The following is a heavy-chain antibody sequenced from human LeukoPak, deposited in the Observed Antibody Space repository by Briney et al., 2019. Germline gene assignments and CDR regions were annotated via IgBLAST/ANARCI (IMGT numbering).Heavy chain of an antibody. Sequence: SETLSLTCAVYGGSFSGYYWSWIRQPPGKGPEWIGEINHSGSTNYNPSLKSRVTISVDTSKNQFSLKLSSVTAADTAVYYCARVGMEYSSGWEYWGQGTLVTVSS. CDR1: GGSFSGYY. J-gene: IGHJ4*02. D-gene: IGHD6-19*01. CDR3: ARVGMEYSSGWEY. V-gene: IGHV4-34*01. CDR2: INHSGST.